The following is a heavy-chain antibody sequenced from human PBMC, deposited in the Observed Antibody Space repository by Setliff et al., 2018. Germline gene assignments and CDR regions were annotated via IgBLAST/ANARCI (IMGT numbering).Heavy chain of an antibody. CDR1: GFTFSSYG. Sequence: PGGSLRLSCAASGFTFSSYGMSWVRQAPGKGLEWVANIKQDGSEKYYVDSVKGRFSISRDNAKNSLYLQMNSLRAEDTGVYYCARDGGEYWGQGTLVTVSS. D-gene: IGHD3-16*01. J-gene: IGHJ4*02. V-gene: IGHV3-7*01. CDR3: ARDGGEY. CDR2: IKQDGSEK.